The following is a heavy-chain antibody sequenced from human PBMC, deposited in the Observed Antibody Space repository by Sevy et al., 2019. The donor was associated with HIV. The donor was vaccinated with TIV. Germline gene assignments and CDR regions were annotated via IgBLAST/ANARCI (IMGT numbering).Heavy chain of an antibody. Sequence: GSLRLSCAASGFTFSSYAMSWVRQTPGKGLEWVSAISGSGGSTYYADSVKGRFTISRDNSKNTLYLQMNSLRAEDTAVYYCAKGPTGYYDFWSGYSDYWGQGTLVTVSS. J-gene: IGHJ4*02. CDR1: GFTFSSYA. CDR2: ISGSGGST. D-gene: IGHD3-3*01. CDR3: AKGPTGYYDFWSGYSDY. V-gene: IGHV3-23*01.